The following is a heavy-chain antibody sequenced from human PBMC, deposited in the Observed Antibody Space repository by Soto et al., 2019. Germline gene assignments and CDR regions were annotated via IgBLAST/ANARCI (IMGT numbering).Heavy chain of an antibody. V-gene: IGHV4-30-2*01. Sequence: PSGTLSLTCAVSGGSISGGGYSWSWIRQPPGKGLEWIGYIYHSGSTYYNPSLKSRVTISVDRSKNQFSLKLSSVTAADTAVYYCARANGRYFDWLLRSENWFDPWGQGTLVTVSS. CDR1: GGSISGGGYS. CDR3: ARANGRYFDWLLRSENWFDP. D-gene: IGHD3-9*01. J-gene: IGHJ5*02. CDR2: IYHSGST.